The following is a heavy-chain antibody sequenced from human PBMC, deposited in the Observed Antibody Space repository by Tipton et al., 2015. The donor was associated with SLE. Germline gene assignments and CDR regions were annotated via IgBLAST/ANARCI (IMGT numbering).Heavy chain of an antibody. J-gene: IGHJ3*02. Sequence: PGLVKPSETLSLTCTVSGYSISSAYYWGWIRQPPGKGLEWIGNIYYSGSTYYNPSLKSRVTISVDTSKNQFSLKLSSVTAADTAVYYCARGLQDLSPRNWNARGGAFDIWGQGTMVTVSS. CDR2: IYYSGST. V-gene: IGHV4-38-2*02. D-gene: IGHD1-20*01. CDR3: ARGLQDLSPRNWNARGGAFDI. CDR1: GYSISSAYY.